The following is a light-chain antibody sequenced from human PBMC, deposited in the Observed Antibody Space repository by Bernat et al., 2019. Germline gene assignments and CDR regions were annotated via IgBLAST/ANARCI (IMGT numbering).Light chain of an antibody. V-gene: IGKV3-11*01. Sequence: EIVLTQSPATLSLSPGDRATISCRASQSVNTYLAWYQQKSGQAPRLLIYDASTRATGIPARFSGGGSGTDFTLTISSLEPEDFAVYYCQQRTNWITFGQGTRLEIK. CDR2: DAS. J-gene: IGKJ5*01. CDR3: QQRTNWIT. CDR1: QSVNTY.